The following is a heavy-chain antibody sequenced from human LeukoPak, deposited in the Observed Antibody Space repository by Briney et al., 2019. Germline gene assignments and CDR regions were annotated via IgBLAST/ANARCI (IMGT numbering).Heavy chain of an antibody. V-gene: IGHV4-4*07. D-gene: IGHD1-26*01. CDR2: IYSSGST. CDR3: ARMYSGTYGGIDY. CDR1: GGSISSYY. J-gene: IGHJ4*02. Sequence: SETLSLTCTVPGGSISSYYWSWIRQSAGQGLEWIGRIYSSGSTNYNPSLKSRVTMSVHTSSNQFSLRLNSVAAADTAVYYCARMYSGTYGGIDYWGQGILVTVSS.